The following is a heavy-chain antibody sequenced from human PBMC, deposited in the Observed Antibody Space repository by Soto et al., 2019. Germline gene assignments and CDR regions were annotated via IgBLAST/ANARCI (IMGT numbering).Heavy chain of an antibody. CDR2: ISYDGSNK. V-gene: IGHV3-30*18. CDR3: AKDVGSEYYDFWSGYSYAPEY. D-gene: IGHD3-3*01. Sequence: GGSLRLSCAASGFTFSSYGMHWVRQAPGKGLEWVAVISYDGSNKYYADSVKGRFTISRDNSKNTLYLQMNSLRAEDTAVYYCAKDVGSEYYDFWSGYSYAPEYWGQGTLVTVSS. CDR1: GFTFSSYG. J-gene: IGHJ4*02.